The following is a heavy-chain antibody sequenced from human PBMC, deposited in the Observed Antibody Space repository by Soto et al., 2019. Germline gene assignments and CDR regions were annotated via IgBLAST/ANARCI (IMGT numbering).Heavy chain of an antibody. D-gene: IGHD6-13*01. CDR1: GFTFSSYA. CDR3: ARVRDSSSWYRDYYGMDV. V-gene: IGHV3-30-3*01. J-gene: IGHJ6*02. Sequence: QVQLVESGGGVVQPGRSLRLSCAASGFTFSSYAMHWVRQAPGKGLEWVAVISYDGSNKYYADSVKSRFTISRDNSKNTLYLQMNSLRAEDTAVYYCARVRDSSSWYRDYYGMDVWGQGTTVTVSS. CDR2: ISYDGSNK.